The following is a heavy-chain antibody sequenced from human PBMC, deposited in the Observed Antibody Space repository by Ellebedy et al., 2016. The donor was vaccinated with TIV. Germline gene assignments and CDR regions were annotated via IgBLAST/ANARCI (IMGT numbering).Heavy chain of an antibody. J-gene: IGHJ3*02. CDR1: GCNFNTDA. CDR2: FTARFNTL. D-gene: IGHD3-10*01. Sequence: SVKVSCKASGCNFNTDAITWVRQAPGQGLEWMGEFTARFNTLNYAQMFQGRVTITADESTSSVSMELGSLRSEETAVYYCARSWGSDLGNSGTYSWDIWGQGTTVTVSS. CDR3: ARSWGSDLGNSGTYSWDI. V-gene: IGHV1-69*13.